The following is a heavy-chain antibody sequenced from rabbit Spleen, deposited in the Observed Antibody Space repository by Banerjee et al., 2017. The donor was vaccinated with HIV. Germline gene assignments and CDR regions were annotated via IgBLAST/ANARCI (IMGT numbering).Heavy chain of an antibody. CDR3: ARDGAGGSYFAL. V-gene: IGHV1S43*01. Sequence: QEQLVESGGGLVKPEGSLTLSCKASGFSFSTDYYMCWVRQAPGKGLEWIGYIDPVFGITYYANWVNGRFSISRENAQNTVFLQMTSLTAADTATYFCARDGAGGSYFALWGQGTLVTVS. CDR1: GFSFSTDYY. D-gene: IGHD8-1*01. CDR2: IDPVFGIT. J-gene: IGHJ3*01.